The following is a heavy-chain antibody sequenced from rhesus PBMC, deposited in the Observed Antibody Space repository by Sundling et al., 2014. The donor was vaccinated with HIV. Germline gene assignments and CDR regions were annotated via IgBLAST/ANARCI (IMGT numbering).Heavy chain of an antibody. CDR3: ARASYDRGYSTVWYFDV. V-gene: IGHV4-92*01. D-gene: IGHD3-28*01. Sequence: QVQLQESGPGVVKPSETLSLTCAVSGGSISGGYGWVWIRQAPGKGLEWIGRISGSGGTTNYNPSLKSRLTISKDTSQNQFSLNLSSVTAADTALYYCARASYDRGYSTVWYFDVWGPGTPIIISS. J-gene: IGHJ2*01. CDR1: GGSISGGYG. CDR2: ISGSGGTT.